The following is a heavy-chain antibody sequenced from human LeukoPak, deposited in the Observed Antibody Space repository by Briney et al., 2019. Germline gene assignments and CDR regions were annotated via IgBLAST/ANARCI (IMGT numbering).Heavy chain of an antibody. CDR1: GGSISTYY. CDR2: IDYRGST. J-gene: IGHJ3*02. Sequence: SETLSLTCTVSGGSISTYYWSWIRQPPGKGLEWIAYIDYRGSTTYNPSLRSRVTISVDASRNQFSLKLSSVTAADTAVYYCARSRSGYSYDHAAFEIWGQGTMVTVSS. D-gene: IGHD5-18*01. V-gene: IGHV4-59*01. CDR3: ARSRSGYSYDHAAFEI.